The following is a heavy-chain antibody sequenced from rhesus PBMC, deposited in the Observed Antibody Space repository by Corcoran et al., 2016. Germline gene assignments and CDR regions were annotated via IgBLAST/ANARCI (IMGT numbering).Heavy chain of an antibody. CDR1: GGSISGGYG. V-gene: IGHV4S7*01. J-gene: IGHJ4*01. CDR2: IFDSIGST. Sequence: QLQLQESGPGVVKPSETLSLTCAVSGGSISGGYGWSWIRQPPGKGLEWIGHIFDSIGSTYYNPSIKGRVTISRDTSKNQFSLKLSSVTAADTAVYYCARLSSYYFDYWGQGVLVTVSS. CDR3: ARLSSYYFDY.